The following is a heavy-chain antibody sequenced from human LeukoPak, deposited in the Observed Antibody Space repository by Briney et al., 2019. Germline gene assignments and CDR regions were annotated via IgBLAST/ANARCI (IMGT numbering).Heavy chain of an antibody. D-gene: IGHD5-24*01. CDR2: IYYSGST. CDR3: ARCAHMATIDQTEFDP. V-gene: IGHV4-61*08. Sequence: SETLSLTCAVSGGSISSGGYSWSWIRQPPGKGLEWIGYIYYSGSTNYNPSLKSRVTISVDTSKNQFSLKLSSVTAADTAVYYCARCAHMATIDQTEFDPWGQGTLVTVSS. CDR1: GGSISSGGYS. J-gene: IGHJ5*02.